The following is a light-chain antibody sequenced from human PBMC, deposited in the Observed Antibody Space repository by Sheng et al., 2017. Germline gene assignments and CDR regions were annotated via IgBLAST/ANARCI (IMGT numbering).Light chain of an antibody. J-gene: IGLJ3*02. Sequence: QSVLTQPPSVSGAPGQRVTIPCTGSSSNIGTGYDVHWYQQLPGTAPKLLIYVNNNRPSGVPDRFSGSKSGTSASLAIAGLQAEDEADYYCQSYDSSLSALVFGGGTKLTVL. V-gene: IGLV1-40*01. CDR1: SSNIGTGYD. CDR3: QSYDSSLSALV. CDR2: VNN.